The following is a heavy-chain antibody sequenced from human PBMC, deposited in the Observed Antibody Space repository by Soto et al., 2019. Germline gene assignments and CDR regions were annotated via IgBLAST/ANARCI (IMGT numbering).Heavy chain of an antibody. V-gene: IGHV3-66*01. CDR2: IYSGGST. J-gene: IGHJ3*02. D-gene: IGHD3-10*01. CDR3: ARDRRRGVIGAFDI. CDR1: GFTVSSNY. Sequence: GGSLRLSCAASGFTVSSNYMSWVRQAPGKGLEWVSVIYSGGSTYYADSVKGRFTISRDNSKNTLYLQMNSLRAEDTAVYYCARDRRRGVIGAFDIWGQGTMVTVSS.